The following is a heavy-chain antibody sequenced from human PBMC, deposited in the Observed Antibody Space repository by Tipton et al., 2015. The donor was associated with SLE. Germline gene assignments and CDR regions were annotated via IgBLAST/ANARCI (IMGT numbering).Heavy chain of an antibody. CDR1: GGSISSYY. Sequence: TLSLTCTVSGGSISSYYWSWIRQPPGKGLEWIGYIYYSGSTNYNPSLKGRVTLSLDTSKNHFSLNLSSVTAADTALYYCARGSPARSGYYYYYYMDVWGKGTTVTVSS. V-gene: IGHV4-59*08. J-gene: IGHJ6*03. CDR3: ARGSPARSGYYYYYYMDV. CDR2: IYYSGST. D-gene: IGHD2-2*01.